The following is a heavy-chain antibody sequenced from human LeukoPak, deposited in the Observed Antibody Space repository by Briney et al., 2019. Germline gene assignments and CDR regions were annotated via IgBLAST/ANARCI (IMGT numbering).Heavy chain of an antibody. CDR2: ISGSGDNT. Sequence: GSLRLSCAASGFTFSSYAMSWVRRAPGKGLEWVSGISGSGDNTYYADSVKGRFTISRDNSKNTLYVQVNSLGTEDTAAYYCAKGSYYDSSGSFYFDYWGQGTLVTVSS. J-gene: IGHJ4*02. CDR3: AKGSYYDSSGSFYFDY. V-gene: IGHV3-23*01. D-gene: IGHD3-22*01. CDR1: GFTFSSYA.